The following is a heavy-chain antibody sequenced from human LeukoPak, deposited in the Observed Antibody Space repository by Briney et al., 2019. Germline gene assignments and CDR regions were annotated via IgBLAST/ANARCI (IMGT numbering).Heavy chain of an antibody. CDR2: ISDSGGTT. CDR3: AKDRAFLWFGDL. CDR1: GFTFSSYA. V-gene: IGHV3-23*01. D-gene: IGHD3-10*01. Sequence: GGSLRLSCAASGFTFSSYAMSWVRQAPGKGLEWVSGISDSGGTTYYADSVKGRFTISRDNSKNTLYLQMNSLRAEDTAVYYCAKDRAFLWFGDLWGQGTLVTVSS. J-gene: IGHJ5*02.